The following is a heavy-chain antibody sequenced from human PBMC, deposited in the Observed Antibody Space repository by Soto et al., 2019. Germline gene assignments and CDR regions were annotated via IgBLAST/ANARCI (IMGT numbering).Heavy chain of an antibody. CDR3: ARLRWIEGIKGGGYYGMDV. D-gene: IGHD2-15*01. Sequence: EVQLVQSGAEVKKPGESLRISCKASGHSFTDYWISWVRQMPGKGLEWMARIDPSDSYTNYSPSFQGHVTISADKSLNTACLQWSRLKAPDSAMYACARLRWIEGIKGGGYYGMDVWGQGTTVTVSS. CDR1: GHSFTDYW. V-gene: IGHV5-10-1*01. J-gene: IGHJ6*02. CDR2: IDPSDSYT.